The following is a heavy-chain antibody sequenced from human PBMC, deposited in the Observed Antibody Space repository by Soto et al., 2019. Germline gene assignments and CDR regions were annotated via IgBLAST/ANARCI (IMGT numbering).Heavy chain of an antibody. CDR3: AKDPATDPYYYYYYMDV. D-gene: IGHD2-2*01. V-gene: IGHV3-30*18. Sequence: GGSLRLSCAASGFTFSSYGMHWVRQAPGKGLEWVAVISYDGSNKYYADSVKGRFTISRDNSKNTLYLQMNSLRAEDTAVYYCAKDPATDPYYYYYYMDVWGKGTTVTVSS. J-gene: IGHJ6*03. CDR1: GFTFSSYG. CDR2: ISYDGSNK.